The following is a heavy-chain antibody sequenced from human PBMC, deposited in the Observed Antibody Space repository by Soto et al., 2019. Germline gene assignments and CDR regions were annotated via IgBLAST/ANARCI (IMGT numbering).Heavy chain of an antibody. V-gene: IGHV4-34*01. Sequence: PSETLSLTCAVYGGSFSGYYWSWIRQPPGKGLEWIGEINHSGSTNYNPSLKSRVTISVDTSKNQFSLKLSYVTAADTAVYYCARGTFKGYCSGGSCYSKARYYYYYYYMDVWGKGTTVTVSS. CDR2: INHSGST. J-gene: IGHJ6*03. CDR1: GGSFSGYY. CDR3: ARGTFKGYCSGGSCYSKARYYYYYYYMDV. D-gene: IGHD2-15*01.